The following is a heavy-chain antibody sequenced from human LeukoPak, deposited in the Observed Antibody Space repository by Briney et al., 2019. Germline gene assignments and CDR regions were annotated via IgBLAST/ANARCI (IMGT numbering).Heavy chain of an antibody. Sequence: GGSLRLSCAASGLTFTSYSMNWVRQAPGKGLEWVSYISSGSTTIYYADSVKGRFTISRDNAKNSLYLQMNSLRAEDSAVYYCARAYCGGDCPFGRFDYWGQGTLVTVSS. CDR3: ARAYCGGDCPFGRFDY. CDR1: GLTFTSYS. V-gene: IGHV3-48*04. J-gene: IGHJ4*02. CDR2: ISSGSTTI. D-gene: IGHD2-21*02.